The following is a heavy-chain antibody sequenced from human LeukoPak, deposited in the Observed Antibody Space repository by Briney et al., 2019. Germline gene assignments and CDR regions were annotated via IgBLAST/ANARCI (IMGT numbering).Heavy chain of an antibody. CDR2: IYYGGST. Sequence: PSETLSLTCTVSGASISISRYCWGWLRQPPGKGLEWIGGIYYGGSTYYNPSLKSRVTITVATSKNQFSLKLSSLSAADTAVYYCVREGWQWLVHAFDIWGQGTMVTVSS. J-gene: IGHJ3*02. D-gene: IGHD6-19*01. CDR1: GASISISRYC. CDR3: VREGWQWLVHAFDI. V-gene: IGHV4-39*07.